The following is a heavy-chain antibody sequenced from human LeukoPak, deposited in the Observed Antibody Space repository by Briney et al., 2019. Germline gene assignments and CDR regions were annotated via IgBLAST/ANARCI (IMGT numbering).Heavy chain of an antibody. V-gene: IGHV3-30*18. CDR2: ISYDGSNK. Sequence: GGSLRLSCAASGFTFSSYGMHWVRQAPGKGLEWVAVISYDGSNKYYADSVKGRFTISRDNSKNTLYLQMNSLRAEDMAVYYCAKDTYYYDSSGYTFDYWGQGTLVTVSS. J-gene: IGHJ4*02. CDR1: GFTFSSYG. CDR3: AKDTYYYDSSGYTFDY. D-gene: IGHD3-22*01.